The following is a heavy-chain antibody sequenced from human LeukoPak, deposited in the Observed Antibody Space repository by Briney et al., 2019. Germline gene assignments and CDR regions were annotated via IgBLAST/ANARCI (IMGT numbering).Heavy chain of an antibody. CDR2: INHSGST. Sequence: SETLSLTCAVYGGSFSGCYWSWIRQPPGKGLEWIGEINHSGSTNYNPSLKSRVTISVDTSKNQFSLKLSSVTAADTAVYYCATRPGGQQLLWGQGTLVTVSS. CDR3: ATRPGGQQLL. J-gene: IGHJ4*02. CDR1: GGSFSGCY. V-gene: IGHV4-34*01. D-gene: IGHD6-13*01.